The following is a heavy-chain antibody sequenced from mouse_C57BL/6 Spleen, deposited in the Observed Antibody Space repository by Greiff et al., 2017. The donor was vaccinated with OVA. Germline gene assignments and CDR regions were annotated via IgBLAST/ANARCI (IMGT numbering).Heavy chain of an antibody. CDR3: ACPLYYGSSYGYVDV. J-gene: IGHJ1*03. V-gene: IGHV1-59*01. D-gene: IGHD1-1*01. Sequence: QVQLQQPGAELVRPGTSVKLSCKASGYTFTSYWMHWVKQRPGQGLEWIGVIDPSDSYTNYNQKFKGKATLTVDTSSSTAYMQLSSLTSEDSAVYYCACPLYYGSSYGYVDVWGTGTTVTVSS. CDR2: IDPSDSYT. CDR1: GYTFTSYW.